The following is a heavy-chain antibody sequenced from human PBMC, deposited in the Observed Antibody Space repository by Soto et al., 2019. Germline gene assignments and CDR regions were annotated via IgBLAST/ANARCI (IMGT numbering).Heavy chain of an antibody. Sequence: ASVKVSCKASGGTFSSYAISWVRQAPGQGLEWMGGIIPIFGTANYAQKFQGRVTITADESTSTAYMELSSLRSEDTAVYYCARGGSSGYLVWDYWGQGTLVTVSS. D-gene: IGHD3-22*01. CDR3: ARGGSSGYLVWDY. CDR1: GGTFSSYA. J-gene: IGHJ4*02. V-gene: IGHV1-69*13. CDR2: IIPIFGTA.